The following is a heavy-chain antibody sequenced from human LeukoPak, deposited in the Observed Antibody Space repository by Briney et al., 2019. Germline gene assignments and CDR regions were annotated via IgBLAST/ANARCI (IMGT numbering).Heavy chain of an antibody. CDR3: ARGWLLPFDY. J-gene: IGHJ4*02. V-gene: IGHV4-38-2*02. CDR1: GNSISSGYY. Sequence: PSETLSLTCTVSGNSISSGYYWGWIRQPPGKGLEWIGSIYHSGSTYYNPSLKSRVTISVDTSKNQFSLKLSSVTAADTAVYYCARGWLLPFDYWGQGTLVTVSS. D-gene: IGHD3-22*01. CDR2: IYHSGST.